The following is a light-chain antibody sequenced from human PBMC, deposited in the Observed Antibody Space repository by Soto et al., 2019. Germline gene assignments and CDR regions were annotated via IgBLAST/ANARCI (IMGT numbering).Light chain of an antibody. CDR1: SSDLGNYDF. J-gene: IGLJ2*01. CDR3: SSYTTSNSFLL. CDR2: EVS. V-gene: IGLV2-14*01. Sequence: QSARTQPASVSGSPGQSITISCTGTSSDLGNYDFVSWYQQVLGTAPKAMIYEVSSRPSGVSTRFSGSKSGNTASLTISGLEAEYEDYYYCSSYTTSNSFLLFGGGTKLTVL.